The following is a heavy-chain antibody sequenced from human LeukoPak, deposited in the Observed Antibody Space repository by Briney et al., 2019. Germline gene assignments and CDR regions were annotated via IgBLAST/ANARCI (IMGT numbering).Heavy chain of an antibody. Sequence: GGSLRLSCAASRFTFSYHYMDWVRQAPGKGLEGVGRTSKKANSYSTDYAASVKGRFTSSRDDSENSLYLQMNSLKTEDTAVYYCARTNPGDAFDIWGQGTVVTVSS. J-gene: IGHJ3*02. CDR3: ARTNPGDAFDI. CDR1: RFTFSYHY. CDR2: TSKKANSYST. V-gene: IGHV3-72*01.